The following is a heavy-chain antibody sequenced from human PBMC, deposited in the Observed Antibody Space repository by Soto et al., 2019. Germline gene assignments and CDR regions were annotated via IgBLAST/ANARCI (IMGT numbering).Heavy chain of an antibody. Sequence: GGSLRLSCAASGFTFSSYWMSWVRQAPGKGLEWVANIKQDGSEKYYVDSVKGRFTISRDNAKNSLYLQMNSLRAEDTAVYYCAREGEGFLEWLLRYWGQGTLVTVSS. D-gene: IGHD3-3*01. CDR1: GFTFSSYW. V-gene: IGHV3-7*01. CDR3: AREGEGFLEWLLRY. CDR2: IKQDGSEK. J-gene: IGHJ4*02.